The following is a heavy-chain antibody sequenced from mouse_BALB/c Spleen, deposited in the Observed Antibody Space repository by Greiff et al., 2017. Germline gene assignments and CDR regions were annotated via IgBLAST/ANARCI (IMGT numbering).Heavy chain of an antibody. V-gene: IGHV5-17*02. CDR1: GFTFSSFG. Sequence: EVKLVESGGGLVQPGGSRKLSCAASGFTFSSFGMHWVRQAPEKGLEWVAYISSGSSTIYYADTVKGRFTISRDNPKNTLFLQMTSLRSEDTAMYYCARQLTETLYAMDYWGQGTSVTVSS. CDR3: ARQLTETLYAMDY. J-gene: IGHJ4*01. CDR2: ISSGSSTI. D-gene: IGHD4-1*01.